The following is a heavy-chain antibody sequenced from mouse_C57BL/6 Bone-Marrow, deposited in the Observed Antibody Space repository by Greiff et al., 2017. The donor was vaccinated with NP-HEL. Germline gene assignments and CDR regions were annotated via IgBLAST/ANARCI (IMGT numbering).Heavy chain of an antibody. D-gene: IGHD3-2*02. CDR2: IYPGDGDT. V-gene: IGHV1-82*01. CDR3: ARGQLRLRAMDY. CDR1: GYAFSSSW. Sequence: QVQLKQSGPELVKPGASVKISCKASGYAFSSSWMNWVKQRPGKGLEWIGRIYPGDGDTNYNGKFKGKATLTADKSSSTAYMQLSSLTSEDSAVYFCARGQLRLRAMDYWGQGTSVTVSS. J-gene: IGHJ4*01.